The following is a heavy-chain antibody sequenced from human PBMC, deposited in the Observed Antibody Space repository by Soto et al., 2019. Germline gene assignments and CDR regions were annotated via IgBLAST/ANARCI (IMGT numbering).Heavy chain of an antibody. CDR3: ARVGSSGWYEDYYYGMDV. CDR2: VNHSGST. D-gene: IGHD6-19*01. J-gene: IGHJ6*02. V-gene: IGHV4-34*01. Sequence: SETLSLTCAVYGESFSGYYWSWIRQPPGKGLEWIGEVNHSGSTNYSPSLKSRVTISVDTSKNQFSLRLSSVPAADTAVYYCARVGSSGWYEDYYYGMDVWGQGTTVTVSS. CDR1: GESFSGYY.